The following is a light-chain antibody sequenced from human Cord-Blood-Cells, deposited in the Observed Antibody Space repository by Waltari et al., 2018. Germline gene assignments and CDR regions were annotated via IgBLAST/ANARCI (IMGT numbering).Light chain of an antibody. V-gene: IGLV2-14*01. CDR3: SSYTSSSTNWV. J-gene: IGLJ3*02. CDR1: SSDVGGYNY. Sequence: QSALTQPASVSGSPGQSITISCTGTSSDVGGYNYVSWYQQHPDKAPKLMIYDVSKRPSVVSNRFSGSKSGNTASLTISGLQAEDEADYYCSSYTSSSTNWVFGGGTKLTVL. CDR2: DVS.